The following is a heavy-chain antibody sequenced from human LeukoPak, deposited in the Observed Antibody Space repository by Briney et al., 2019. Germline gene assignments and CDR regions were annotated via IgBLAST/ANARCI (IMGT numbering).Heavy chain of an antibody. CDR2: IYTSGST. CDR3: ARGYFDWFLDN. V-gene: IGHV4-4*07. D-gene: IGHD3-9*01. J-gene: IGHJ4*02. Sequence: TPSETLSLTCTVSGGSISSYSWSWIRQPAGKGLEWIGRIYTSGSTNYNPSLDSRVTISVDMSKNQVSLNLKYVTAADTAVYYCARGYFDWFLDNWGRGTLVTVSS. CDR1: GGSISSYS.